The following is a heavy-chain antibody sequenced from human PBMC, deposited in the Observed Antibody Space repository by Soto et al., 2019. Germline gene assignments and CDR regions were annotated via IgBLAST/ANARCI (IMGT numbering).Heavy chain of an antibody. V-gene: IGHV1-2*02. CDR2: INPSSGAT. CDR3: ARAGIAAAGSGEYAMDV. D-gene: IGHD6-25*01. J-gene: IGHJ6*02. Sequence: ASVKVFCKASGYTFTSYAMHWVRQAPGQGLEWMGWINPSSGATKYSQDFQGRVTIISDSPIRTTYMELSRLRSDDTAVYYCARAGIAAAGSGEYAMDVWGQGTTVTVSS. CDR1: GYTFTSYA.